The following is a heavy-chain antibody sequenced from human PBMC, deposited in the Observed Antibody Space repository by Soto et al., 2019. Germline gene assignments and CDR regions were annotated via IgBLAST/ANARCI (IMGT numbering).Heavy chain of an antibody. J-gene: IGHJ4*02. D-gene: IGHD3-3*01. V-gene: IGHV3-21*06. CDR3: AREYEDLTSNFDY. CDR2: ISSTTNYI. CDR1: GFTFTRYS. Sequence: RLSCAASGFTFTRYSINWVRQAPGKGLEWVSSISSTTNYIYYGDSMKGRFTISRDNAKHSLYLEMNSLRAEDTAVYYCAREYEDLTSNFDYWGQGTLVTVSS.